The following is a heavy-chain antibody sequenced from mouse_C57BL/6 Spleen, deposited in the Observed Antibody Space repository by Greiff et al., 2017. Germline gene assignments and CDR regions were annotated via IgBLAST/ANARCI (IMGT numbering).Heavy chain of an antibody. CDR3: SYYDGSSYHWYFDV. J-gene: IGHJ1*03. D-gene: IGHD1-1*01. CDR1: GYTFTSYW. V-gene: IGHV1-50*01. CDR2: IDPSDSYT. Sequence: VQLQQSGAELVKPGASVKLSCKASGYTFTSYWMQWVKQRPGQGLEWIGDIDPSDSYTNYNQKFKGKATMTVDTSSSTAYMQLSSLTSEDSAVYYCSYYDGSSYHWYFDVWGTGTTVTVSS.